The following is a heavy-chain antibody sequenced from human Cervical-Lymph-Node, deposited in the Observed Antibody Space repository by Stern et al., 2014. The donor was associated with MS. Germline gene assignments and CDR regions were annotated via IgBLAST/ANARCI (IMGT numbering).Heavy chain of an antibody. V-gene: IGHV7-4-1*02. CDR1: GYTFTSYA. Sequence: VQLVESGSELMKPGASVQVSCTASGYTFTSYAIHWVRQAPGQGLQWMGWINTQTGKPTYAQGFTGPFVFSLDTSVNTPYLQISSLKPEDAAVYYCARAYSSGYYYFDSWGQGTLVTVSS. D-gene: IGHD6-19*01. CDR2: INTQTGKP. J-gene: IGHJ4*02. CDR3: ARAYSSGYYYFDS.